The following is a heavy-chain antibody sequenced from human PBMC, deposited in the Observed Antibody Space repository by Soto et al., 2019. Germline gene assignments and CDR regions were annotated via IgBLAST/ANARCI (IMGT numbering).Heavy chain of an antibody. CDR3: AKDRARYCGGGSCYSIFDY. J-gene: IGHJ4*02. CDR1: GFTFSSYG. D-gene: IGHD2-15*01. V-gene: IGHV3-30*18. CDR2: ISYDGSNK. Sequence: QVQLVESGGGVVQPGRSLRLSCAASGFTFSSYGMHWVRQAPGKGLGGVAVISYDGSNKYYEDSVKGRFTISRDNSKNTLYLQMNSLRAEDTAVYYCAKDRARYCGGGSCYSIFDYWGQGTLVTVSS.